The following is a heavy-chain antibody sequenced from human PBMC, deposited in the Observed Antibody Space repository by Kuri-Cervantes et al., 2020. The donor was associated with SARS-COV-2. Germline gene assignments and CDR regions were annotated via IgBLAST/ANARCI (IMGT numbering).Heavy chain of an antibody. D-gene: IGHD3-9*01. CDR3: ALEGILTDAFDI. Sequence: GESLKISCAASGFSFSTYWISWVRQAPGKGLEWVANIKGDGSEEYYVDSVKGRFTISRDNSKNTLYLQMNSLRAEDTAVYYCALEGILTDAFDIWGQGTMVTVSS. V-gene: IGHV3-7*01. CDR1: GFSFSTYW. J-gene: IGHJ3*02. CDR2: IKGDGSEE.